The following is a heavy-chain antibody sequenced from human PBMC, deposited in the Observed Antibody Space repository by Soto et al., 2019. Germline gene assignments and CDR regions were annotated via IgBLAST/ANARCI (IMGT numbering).Heavy chain of an antibody. CDR2: VSSGGGT. V-gene: IGHV3-23*01. CDR1: GFNFSTYA. D-gene: IGHD2-15*01. J-gene: IGHJ4*02. Sequence: EVELLESGGGLVQPEGSLRLSCAASGFNFSTYAMGWVRQAPGKGLEWVSVVSSGGGTHYADSVKGRFTVSRDNSKNTLSLQMNSLRADDTAVYYCAKRRGAGGHFDYWGQGALVTVSS. CDR3: AKRRGAGGHFDY.